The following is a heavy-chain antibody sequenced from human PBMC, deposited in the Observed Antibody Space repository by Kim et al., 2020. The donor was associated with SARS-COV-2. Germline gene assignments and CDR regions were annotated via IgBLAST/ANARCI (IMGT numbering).Heavy chain of an antibody. CDR1: GFTFSSYW. CDR2: LNQDGSAK. J-gene: IGHJ5*02. CDR3: VRGIPSA. Sequence: GGSLRLSCAASGFTFSSYWMSWVRQVPGKGLEWVANLNQDGSAKFYVDPVKGRFTISRDNAKNSVFLQMNSLRAEDTAVYYCVRGIPSAWGQGTLVTVTS. D-gene: IGHD2-21*01. V-gene: IGHV3-7*03.